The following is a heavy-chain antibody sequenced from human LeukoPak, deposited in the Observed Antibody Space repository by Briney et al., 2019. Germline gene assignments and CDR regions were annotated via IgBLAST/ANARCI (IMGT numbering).Heavy chain of an antibody. D-gene: IGHD3-22*01. V-gene: IGHV1-69*04. CDR2: IIPALNIT. Sequence: SVKVSCKTSGGTFSSSAITWVRQAPGQGLEWMGRIIPALNITSYAQKFQGRVTITADKSTSTAYMELSSLRSEDTAVYYCARSHRNYDSSGYYPVHNYYYGMDVWGQGTTVTVSS. CDR3: ARSHRNYDSSGYYPVHNYYYGMDV. CDR1: GGTFSSSA. J-gene: IGHJ6*02.